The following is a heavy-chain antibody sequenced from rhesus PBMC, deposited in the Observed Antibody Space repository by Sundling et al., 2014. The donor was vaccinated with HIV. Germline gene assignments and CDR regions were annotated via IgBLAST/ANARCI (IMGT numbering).Heavy chain of an antibody. CDR3: ATSGPRQLEFDY. J-gene: IGHJ4*01. D-gene: IGHD6-25*01. CDR1: GGSIRSTNW. V-gene: IGHV4-65*02. Sequence: QVQLQESGPGLVKPSETLSLTCAVSGGSIRSTNWWSWIRQPPGKGLEWIGSIFGNSANTYYNPSLKNRVTISKDTSKNQFSLMLNSVTAADSAVYYCATSGPRQLEFDYWGQGVLVTVSS. CDR2: IFGNSANT.